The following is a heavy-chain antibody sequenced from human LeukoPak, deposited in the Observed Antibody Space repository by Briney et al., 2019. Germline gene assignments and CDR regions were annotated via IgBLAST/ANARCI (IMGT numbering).Heavy chain of an antibody. CDR3: ARVEEGYGSGRRENYYYYYMDV. Sequence: SETLSLTCAVSGGSISSYYWSWIRQPPRKGLEWIGYIHYTGSTNYNPSLKSRVTISVDTSKNQFSLKLSSVTAADTAVYYCARVEEGYGSGRRENYYYYYMDVWGKGTTVTISS. D-gene: IGHD3-10*01. CDR2: IHYTGST. J-gene: IGHJ6*03. CDR1: GGSISSYY. V-gene: IGHV4-59*01.